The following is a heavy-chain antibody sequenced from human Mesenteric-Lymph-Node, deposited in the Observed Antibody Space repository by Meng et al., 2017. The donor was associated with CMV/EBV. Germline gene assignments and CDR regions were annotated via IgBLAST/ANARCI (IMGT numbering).Heavy chain of an antibody. CDR1: GFTVSITH. V-gene: IGHV3-53*01. J-gene: IGHJ4*02. CDR2: ICSDDKP. CDR3: AVGDDSRKVAY. D-gene: IGHD2-21*02. Sequence: GESLKISCAISGFTVSITHMNWVRQAPGKGLEWVSVICSDDKPDYADSVKGRFTISTDNAKRTLFLQMNNLIAEDTAIYYCAVGDDSRKVAYWGLGTLVTVSS.